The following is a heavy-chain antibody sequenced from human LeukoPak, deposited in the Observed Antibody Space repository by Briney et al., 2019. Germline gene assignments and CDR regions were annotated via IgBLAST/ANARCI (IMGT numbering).Heavy chain of an antibody. CDR3: ARALRYFDWFFDY. Sequence: ASVKVSCKASGYTFTSYGISWVRQAPGQGLEWMGWISADNGNTNYAQKFQGRVTMTTDTSTNTAYMELRSLRSDDTAVYYCARALRYFDWFFDYWGQGTLVTVSS. CDR2: ISADNGNT. D-gene: IGHD3-9*01. V-gene: IGHV1-18*01. CDR1: GYTFTSYG. J-gene: IGHJ4*02.